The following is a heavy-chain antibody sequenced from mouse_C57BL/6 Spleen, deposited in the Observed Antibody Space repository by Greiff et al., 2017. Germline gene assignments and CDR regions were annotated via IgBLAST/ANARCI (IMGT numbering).Heavy chain of an antibody. CDR2: INPNYGTT. V-gene: IGHV1-39*01. CDR1: GYSFTDYK. Sequence: EVKLMEPGPELVKPGASVKMSCKASGYSFTDYKMNWVKQSNGKSLEWIGVINPNYGTTSYNQKFKGKATLTVDQSSSTAYMQLNSLTSEDSAVYYCARSMGRLYDFDYWGQGTTLTVSS. J-gene: IGHJ2*01. CDR3: ARSMGRLYDFDY. D-gene: IGHD4-1*01.